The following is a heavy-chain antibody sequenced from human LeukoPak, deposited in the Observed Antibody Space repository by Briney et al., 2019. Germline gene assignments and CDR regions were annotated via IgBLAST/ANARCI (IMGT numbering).Heavy chain of an antibody. D-gene: IGHD1-26*01. CDR1: GFNFSYYA. Sequence: GGSLRLSCTASGFNFSYYAMPWVRQAPGKGLAWVALIWFDGSNEYYDDSVKGRFTISRDNSKGSVFLQMNGLTVDDTDVYYCARLVGATTGATDYWGQGSLVSVS. CDR3: ARLVGATTGATDY. V-gene: IGHV3-33*01. CDR2: IWFDGSNE. J-gene: IGHJ4*02.